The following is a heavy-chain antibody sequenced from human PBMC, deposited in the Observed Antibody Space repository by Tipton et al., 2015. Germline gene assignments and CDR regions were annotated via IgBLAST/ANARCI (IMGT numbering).Heavy chain of an antibody. Sequence: QLVQSGAEVKKPGEFLKISCKASGLRVSTDWIVWVRQTPGKGLEWMGIIYPGDSETRYSPSFEDQVTISADRSINTAYLQWSSLKASDTAMYYCATIEAPSPQGFDHWGQGTLVTVSS. J-gene: IGHJ4*02. CDR3: ATIEAPSPQGFDH. CDR2: IYPGDSET. CDR1: GLRVSTDW. V-gene: IGHV5-51*01.